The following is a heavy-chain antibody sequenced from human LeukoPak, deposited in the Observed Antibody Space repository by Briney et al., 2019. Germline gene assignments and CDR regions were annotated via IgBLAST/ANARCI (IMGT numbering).Heavy chain of an antibody. J-gene: IGHJ5*02. CDR1: GFTFSSYE. CDR2: ISSSGTTI. V-gene: IGHV3-48*03. D-gene: IGHD3-16*01. CDR3: ARGNQYHKGGWFDP. Sequence: PGGSLRLSCAASGFTFSSYEMNWVRQAPGKGLEWVSYISSSGTTIYYADSVKGRFTISRDNAKNSLYLQMNSLRVEDTAVYYCARGNQYHKGGWFDPWGQGTLVTVSS.